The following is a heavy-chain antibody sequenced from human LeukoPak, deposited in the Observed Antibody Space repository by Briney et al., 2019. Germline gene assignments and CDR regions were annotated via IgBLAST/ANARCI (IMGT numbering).Heavy chain of an antibody. V-gene: IGHV4-59*08. CDR3: ARLMFFYCSGGSCYYAFDI. CDR2: IYYSGST. Sequence: SETLSLTCTVSGGSISSYYWSWIRQPPGKGLERIGYIYYSGSTNYNPSLKSRVTISVDTSKNQFSLKLSPVTAADTAVYYCARLMFFYCSGGSCYYAFDIWGQGTMVTVSS. J-gene: IGHJ3*02. D-gene: IGHD2-15*01. CDR1: GGSISSYY.